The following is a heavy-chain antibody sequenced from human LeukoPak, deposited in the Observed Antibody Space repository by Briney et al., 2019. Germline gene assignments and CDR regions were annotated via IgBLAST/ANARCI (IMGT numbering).Heavy chain of an antibody. CDR2: ISGDGGST. D-gene: IGHD3-22*01. CDR1: GFTFDDYA. V-gene: IGHV3-43*02. CDR3: AKDIDGYYRYYFDY. Sequence: GGSLRLSCAASGFTFDDYAMHWVRQAPGKGLEWVSLISGDGGSTYYADSVKGRFTISRDNSKNPLYLQMNSLRTEDTALYYCAKDIDGYYRYYFDYWGRGTLVTVSS. J-gene: IGHJ4*02.